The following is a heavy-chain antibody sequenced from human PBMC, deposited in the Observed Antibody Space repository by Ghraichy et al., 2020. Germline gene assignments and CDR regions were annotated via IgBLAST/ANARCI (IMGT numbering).Heavy chain of an antibody. Sequence: SETLSLTCTVSGDSISSSSHYWGWIRQPPGKGLEWIASINYSGSTSYNVSLKSRVAISVDTSKNQFSLKLSSVTAADTAVYYSGRQYSWSGYWGWFDPWGQGTLVTVSS. D-gene: IGHD3-3*01. V-gene: IGHV4-39*01. CDR3: GRQYSWSGYWGWFDP. CDR1: GDSISSSSHY. CDR2: INYSGST. J-gene: IGHJ5*02.